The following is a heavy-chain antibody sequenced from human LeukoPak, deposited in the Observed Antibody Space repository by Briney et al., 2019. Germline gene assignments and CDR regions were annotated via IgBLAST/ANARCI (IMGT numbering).Heavy chain of an antibody. V-gene: IGHV1-18*01. CDR3: ARRFYDSSGYYYGARYYYYGMDV. Sequence: GASVKVSCKASGYTFTSYGISWVRQAPGQGLEWMGWISAYNGNTNYAQKLQGRVTMTTDTSTSTAYMELRSLRSDDTAVYYCARRFYDSSGYYYGARYYYYGMDVWGQGTTVTVSS. CDR2: ISAYNGNT. CDR1: GYTFTSYG. D-gene: IGHD3-22*01. J-gene: IGHJ6*02.